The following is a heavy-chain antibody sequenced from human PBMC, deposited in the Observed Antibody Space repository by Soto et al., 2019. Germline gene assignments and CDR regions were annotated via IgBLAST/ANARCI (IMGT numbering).Heavy chain of an antibody. CDR2: IYYSGIT. CDR1: GGSISSYY. Sequence: PSETLSLTCTVSGGSISSYYWSWIRQPPGKGLEWIGYIYYSGITDYNPSLKSRVTISVDTSKNQFSLKLSSVTAADTAVYYCARQVGGWAPWYFDYWGQGTLVTVSS. V-gene: IGHV4-59*08. D-gene: IGHD6-19*01. J-gene: IGHJ4*02. CDR3: ARQVGGWAPWYFDY.